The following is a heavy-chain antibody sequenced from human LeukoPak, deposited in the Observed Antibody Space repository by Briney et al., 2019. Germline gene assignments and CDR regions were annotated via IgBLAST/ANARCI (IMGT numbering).Heavy chain of an antibody. V-gene: IGHV3-11*01. CDR1: GFTFSDYY. J-gene: IGHJ5*02. Sequence: KPGGSLRLSCAASGFTFSDYYMSWIRQAPGKGLEWVSYISSSGSTIYYADSAKGRFTISRDNAKNSLYLQMNSLRAEDTAVYYCARDSDRTGLHPTFDPWGQGTLVTVSS. CDR2: ISSSGSTI. CDR3: ARDSDRTGLHPTFDP. D-gene: IGHD1-1*01.